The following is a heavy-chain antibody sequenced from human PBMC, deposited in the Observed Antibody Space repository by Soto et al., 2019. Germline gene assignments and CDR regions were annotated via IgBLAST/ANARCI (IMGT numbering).Heavy chain of an antibody. Sequence: QVQLVESGGGVVQPGRSLRLSCAASGFIFSSYGMHWVRQAPGKGLEWVGVIWYDGSNKYYGDSVNGRFTISRYNSKNTLYLQMNSLRVEDTAVYYWASTVSWGQGTLVTVSS. CDR3: ASTVS. V-gene: IGHV3-33*03. D-gene: IGHD4-17*01. CDR1: GFIFSSYG. CDR2: IWYDGSNK. J-gene: IGHJ4*02.